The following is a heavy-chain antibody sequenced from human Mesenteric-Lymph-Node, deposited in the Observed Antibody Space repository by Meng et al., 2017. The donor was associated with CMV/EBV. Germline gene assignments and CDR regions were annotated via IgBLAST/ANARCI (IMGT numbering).Heavy chain of an antibody. J-gene: IGHJ5*02. CDR3: ARTISSAGSIHWFDP. CDR1: GGSITYHY. D-gene: IGHD6-13*01. CDR2: INFSGST. Sequence: GSLRLSCTVSGGSITYHYWTWIRQPPGKGLEWIGYINFSGSTNYNPSLKSRVTISLDMSKNQFSLKLNSVTAADTAVYYCARTISSAGSIHWFDPWGQGTLVTVSS. V-gene: IGHV4-59*11.